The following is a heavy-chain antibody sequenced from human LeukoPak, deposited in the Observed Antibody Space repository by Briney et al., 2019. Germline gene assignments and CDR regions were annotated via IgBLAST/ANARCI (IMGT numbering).Heavy chain of an antibody. CDR3: ARDDLVRGSYEYIDQ. Sequence: GGSLRLSCAASGFTFSNYWMSWVRQAPGKGLEWVANIDEDASERYYVDSAKGRFTVSRDNAKRSVYLQVNSLRVEDTAVYYCARDDLVRGSYEYIDQWPQGPLVTVSS. CDR2: IDEDASER. CDR1: GFTFSNYW. V-gene: IGHV3-7*01. J-gene: IGHJ4*02. D-gene: IGHD3-16*01.